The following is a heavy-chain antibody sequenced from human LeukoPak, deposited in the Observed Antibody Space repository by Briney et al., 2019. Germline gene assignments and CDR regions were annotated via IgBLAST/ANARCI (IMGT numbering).Heavy chain of an antibody. CDR1: GFTFSSDA. CDR2: ISGSGGST. J-gene: IGHJ4*02. V-gene: IGHV3-23*01. D-gene: IGHD3-22*01. CDR3: AKGGSITMIVVVPFNDY. Sequence: GGSLRLSCAASGFTFSSDAMSWVRQAPGKELAWVSAISGSGGSTYYADSVKGRFTISRDNSKNTLYLQMNRLRAEDTAVYYCAKGGSITMIVVVPFNDYWGQGTLVTVSS.